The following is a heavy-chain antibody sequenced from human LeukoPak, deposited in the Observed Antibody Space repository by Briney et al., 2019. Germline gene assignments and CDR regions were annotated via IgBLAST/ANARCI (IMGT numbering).Heavy chain of an antibody. J-gene: IGHJ4*02. D-gene: IGHD4-11*01. CDR1: GFTFSSYW. CDR3: GRVSNYADY. Sequence: GGSLRLSCAASGFTFSSYWMHWVRQAPGKGLVWVSRINSDGSSTSYADSVKGRFTISRDNAKNALYLQMNSLRADDTAVYYCGRVSNYADYWGLGTLVTVSS. V-gene: IGHV3-74*01. CDR2: INSDGSST.